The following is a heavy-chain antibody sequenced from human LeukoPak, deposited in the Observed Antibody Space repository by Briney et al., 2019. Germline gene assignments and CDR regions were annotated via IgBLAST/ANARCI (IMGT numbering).Heavy chain of an antibody. CDR1: GGSISSSSYF. Sequence: PSETLSLTCAVSGGSISSSSYFWGWIRQPPGKGLEWIGSIYNSGTTYHNPSLKSRVTISVDTSKNQFSLKLSSVTAADTDVYYCGRQTYDSSASPMFFDFWGQGTLVTVSS. CDR2: IYNSGTT. J-gene: IGHJ4*02. CDR3: GRQTYDSSASPMFFDF. D-gene: IGHD3-22*01. V-gene: IGHV4-39*01.